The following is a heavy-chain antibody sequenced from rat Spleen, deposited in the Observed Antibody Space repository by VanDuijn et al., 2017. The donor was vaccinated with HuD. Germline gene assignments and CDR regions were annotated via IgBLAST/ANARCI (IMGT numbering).Heavy chain of an antibody. Sequence: QVQLKESGPGLVQPSQTLSLTCNVSGFSLTSNSFHWVRQPPGKGLEWMGGIWGDGSTDYNSALNYRLSISRDASKSQVFLKMNSLQTDDTAIYFCSRSSTIAGIRLTYWGQGTLVTVSS. CDR1: GFSLTSNS. J-gene: IGHJ3*01. V-gene: IGHV2-1*01. CDR2: IWGDGST. CDR3: SRSSTIAGIRLTY. D-gene: IGHD1-2*01.